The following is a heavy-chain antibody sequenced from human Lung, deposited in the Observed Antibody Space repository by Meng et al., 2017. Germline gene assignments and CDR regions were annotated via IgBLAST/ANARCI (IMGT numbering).Heavy chain of an antibody. CDR1: GFTFSKAD. D-gene: IGHD5-12*01. J-gene: IGHJ4*02. V-gene: IGHV3-15*01. CDR2: IKSKPDGETI. Sequence: GGAGGGLVKPGGSRRLYCEGSGFTFSKADMTWVRQVPGKRLEWVGRIKSKPDGETIDYAAPVKGRFTISRDDSKNTVYLQMNSLKTEDTAVYYCSGHIDYWGQGTLVTVSS. CDR3: SGHIDY.